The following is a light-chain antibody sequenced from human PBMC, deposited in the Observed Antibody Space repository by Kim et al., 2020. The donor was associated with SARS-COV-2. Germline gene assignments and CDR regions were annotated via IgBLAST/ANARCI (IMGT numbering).Light chain of an antibody. CDR2: AAS. V-gene: IGKV1-27*01. CDR1: QGISNY. Sequence: DIRMTQSPSSLSASVGDRVTITCRANQGISNYLAWYQQKPGKAPKLLIYAASTLQSGVPSRFSGSGSGTDFTLTISSLQPEDVATYYCQKYNSAPRTFGQGTKVDIK. CDR3: QKYNSAPRT. J-gene: IGKJ1*01.